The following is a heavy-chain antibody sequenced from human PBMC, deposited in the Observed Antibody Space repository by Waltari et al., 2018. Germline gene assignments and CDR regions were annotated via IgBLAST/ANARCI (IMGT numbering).Heavy chain of an antibody. J-gene: IGHJ4*02. CDR2: FSGTNTNT. Sequence: LEARGGWVQPGGSLRHTCVTAVLHFSNNDHRLVSQAPGKEREWVSAFSGTNTNTYYADSVRGRFTISRDNSKNTLYLQMNNLRAEDTAVYYCAKGLKWELPLDCWGQGTLVTVSS. CDR1: VLHFSNND. D-gene: IGHD1-26*01. CDR3: AKGLKWELPLDC. V-gene: IGHV3-23*01.